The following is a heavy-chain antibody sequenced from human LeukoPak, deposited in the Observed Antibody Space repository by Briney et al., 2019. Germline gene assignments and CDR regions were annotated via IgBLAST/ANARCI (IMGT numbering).Heavy chain of an antibody. CDR3: ARDTDSSSWYYYYGMDV. J-gene: IGHJ6*02. CDR1: GYTFTGYY. CDR2: INPNSGGT. V-gene: IGHV1-2*02. D-gene: IGHD6-13*01. Sequence: ASVKVSCKASGYTFTGYYMHWGRQAPGQGLEWMGWINPNSGGTNYAQKFQGRVTMTRDTSISTAYMELSRLRSDDTAVYYCARDTDSSSWYYYYGMDVWGQGTTVTVSS.